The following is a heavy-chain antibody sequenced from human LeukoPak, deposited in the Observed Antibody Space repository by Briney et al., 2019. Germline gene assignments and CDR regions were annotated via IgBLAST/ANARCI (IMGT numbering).Heavy chain of an antibody. J-gene: IGHJ4*02. CDR2: IYYSGST. D-gene: IGHD2/OR15-2a*01. CDR1: GYSISSGYY. Sequence: NPSETLSLTCTVSGYSISSGYYWGWIRQPPGKGLEWIGSIYYSGSTYYNPSLKSRVTISVDTSKNQFSLKLSSVTAAGTAVYYCARFVIAAKVFDYWGQGTLVTVSS. V-gene: IGHV4-38-2*02. CDR3: ARFVIAAKVFDY.